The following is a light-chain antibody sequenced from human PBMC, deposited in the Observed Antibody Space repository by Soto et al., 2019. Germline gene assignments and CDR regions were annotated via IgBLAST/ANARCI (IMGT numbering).Light chain of an antibody. J-gene: IGLJ1*01. V-gene: IGLV2-14*01. CDR3: SSYTGSSFYV. CDR1: SSDVGGYNY. Sequence: QAASVSGSPGQSITISCTGTSSDVGGYNYVSWYQQHPGKAPKLMIYEVSNRPSGVSNRFSGSKSGNTASLTISGLQAEDEADYYCSSYTGSSFYVFGTGTKLTVL. CDR2: EVS.